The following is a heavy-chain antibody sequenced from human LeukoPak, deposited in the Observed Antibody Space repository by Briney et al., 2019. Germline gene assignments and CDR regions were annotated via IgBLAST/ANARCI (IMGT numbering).Heavy chain of an antibody. CDR3: AKVRAPYSSSWYYY. V-gene: IGHV3-23*01. CDR1: GLTFTNYY. Sequence: GGSLRLSCAASGLTFTNYYMSWVRQAPGKGLEWVSAISGSGGSTYYADSVKGRFTISRDNSKNTLYLQMNSLRAEDTAVYYCAKVRAPYSSSWYYYWGQGTLVTVSS. D-gene: IGHD6-13*01. CDR2: ISGSGGST. J-gene: IGHJ4*02.